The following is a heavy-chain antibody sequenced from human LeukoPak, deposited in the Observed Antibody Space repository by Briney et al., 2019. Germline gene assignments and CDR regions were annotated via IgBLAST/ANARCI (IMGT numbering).Heavy chain of an antibody. CDR1: GFTFSNLA. J-gene: IGHJ4*02. Sequence: GGSLRLSCAASGFTFSNLAMSWVRQAPGKGLQWVSSIGSTGSYIYYADSVKGRFTISRDNAKNSLFLQMNSLRAEDTAVYYCARDVLQYNYAFGYWGQGTLVTVSS. D-gene: IGHD5-18*01. V-gene: IGHV3-21*01. CDR2: IGSTGSYI. CDR3: ARDVLQYNYAFGY.